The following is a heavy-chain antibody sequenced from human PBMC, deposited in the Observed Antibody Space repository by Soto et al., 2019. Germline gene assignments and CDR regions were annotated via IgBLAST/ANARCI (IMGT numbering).Heavy chain of an antibody. CDR2: IYYSGST. Sequence: QVQLQESGPGLVKPSQTLSLTCTVSGGSISSGGYYWSWIRQHPGKGLEWIGYIYYSGSTYYIPSLKSRVTISVDTSKNQFSLKLSSVTAADTAVYYCAATTYYYDSSGSRGWAFDIWGQGTMVTVSS. V-gene: IGHV4-31*03. CDR3: AATTYYYDSSGSRGWAFDI. D-gene: IGHD3-22*01. CDR1: GGSISSGGYY. J-gene: IGHJ3*02.